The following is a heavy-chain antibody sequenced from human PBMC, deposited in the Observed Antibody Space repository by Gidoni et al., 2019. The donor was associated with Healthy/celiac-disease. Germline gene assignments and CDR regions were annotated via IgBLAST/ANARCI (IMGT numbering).Heavy chain of an antibody. J-gene: IGHJ6*02. D-gene: IGHD3-3*01. CDR1: GFTFSSYA. CDR2: ISYEGSNK. Sequence: QVQLVESGGGVVQPGRSLRLSCEASGFTFSSYAMHWVRQAPGKGLEWVAVISYEGSNKYYADSVKGRFTISRDNSKNTLYLQMNSLRAEDTAVYYCARGDVLRFLEWLSFYGMDVWGQGTTVTVS. V-gene: IGHV3-30*04. CDR3: ARGDVLRFLEWLSFYGMDV.